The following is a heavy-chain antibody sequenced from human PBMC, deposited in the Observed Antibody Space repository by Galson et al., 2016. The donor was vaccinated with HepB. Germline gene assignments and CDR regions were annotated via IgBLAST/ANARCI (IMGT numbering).Heavy chain of an antibody. D-gene: IGHD3-10*01. V-gene: IGHV4-31*03. Sequence: TLSLTCTVSGGSIRSGSYYWSWIRQHPGKGLEWIGYISYSGGTYYNPSLKSRVTISVDTSKNQFSLKLSSVTAADTAVYYCASGMVRGVKRFDYWGQGILVTVSS. CDR3: ASGMVRGVKRFDY. J-gene: IGHJ4*02. CDR2: ISYSGGT. CDR1: GGSIRSGSYY.